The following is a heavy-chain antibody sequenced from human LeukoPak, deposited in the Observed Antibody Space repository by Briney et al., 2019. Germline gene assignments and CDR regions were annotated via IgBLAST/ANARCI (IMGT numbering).Heavy chain of an antibody. CDR2: IYHSGST. CDR1: GYSISSGYY. CDR3: ARADYSSTWSHDYYYMDV. D-gene: IGHD6-13*01. V-gene: IGHV4-38-2*02. Sequence: SETLSLTCTVSGYSISSGYYWGWIRQPPGKGLEWIGSIYHSGSTYYNPSLKSRVTISVDTSKNQFSLKLGSVTAADTAVYYCARADYSSTWSHDYYYMDVWGKGTRVTVSS. J-gene: IGHJ6*03.